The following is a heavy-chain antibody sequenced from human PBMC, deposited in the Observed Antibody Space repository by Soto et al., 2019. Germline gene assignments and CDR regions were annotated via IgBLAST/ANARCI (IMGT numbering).Heavy chain of an antibody. Sequence: EVQLVESGGGLVKPGGSLRLYCAASAFTFSSYSMGWVRQVPGKGLEWVSCISSSSSYIQYADTEKGRFTISRDNAKKSLFLQMNSLRAEDTAIYYCARGYSYGPGVVLRYFDYWGQGTLVTVSS. CDR3: ARGYSYGPGVVLRYFDY. D-gene: IGHD5-12*01. V-gene: IGHV3-21*01. CDR2: ISSSSSYI. J-gene: IGHJ4*02. CDR1: AFTFSSYS.